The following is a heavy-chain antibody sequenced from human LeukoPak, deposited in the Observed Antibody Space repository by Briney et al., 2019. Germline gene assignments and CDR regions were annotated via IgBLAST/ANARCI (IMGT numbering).Heavy chain of an antibody. CDR2: MYAGGTT. J-gene: IGHJ4*02. CDR1: GVIVSRNF. Sequence: GGSVRLSCAASGVIVSRNFMSWVRQAPGKGLQWVAIMYAGGTTDYSDSVRGRFHISRDSSNNTLSLQINSLRPEDTAVYYCARVSSDLRPRFDYWGQGTLVTVSS. D-gene: IGHD4-17*01. CDR3: ARVSSDLRPRFDY. V-gene: IGHV3-53*01.